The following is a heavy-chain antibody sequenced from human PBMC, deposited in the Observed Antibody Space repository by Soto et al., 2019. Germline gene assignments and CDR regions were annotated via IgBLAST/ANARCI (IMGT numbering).Heavy chain of an antibody. CDR3: ARQGRDCSSTSCYARGFFDY. CDR1: GGSFSGYY. CDR2: INHSGST. V-gene: IGHV4-34*01. D-gene: IGHD2-2*01. J-gene: IGHJ4*02. Sequence: PSETLSLTCAVYGGSFSGYYWSWIRQPPGKGLEWIGEINHSGSTNYNPSLKSRVTISVDTSKNQFSLKLSSVTAADTAVYYCARQGRDCSSTSCYARGFFDYWGQGTLVTVSS.